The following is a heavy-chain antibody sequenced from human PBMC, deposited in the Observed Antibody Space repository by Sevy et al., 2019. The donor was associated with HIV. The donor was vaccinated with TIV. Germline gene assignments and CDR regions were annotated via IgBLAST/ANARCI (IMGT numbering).Heavy chain of an antibody. D-gene: IGHD1-1*01. CDR3: ARESIGSTGDFDF. CDR2: ISSSGST. CDR1: GGAMNLYF. V-gene: IGHV4-4*08. Sequence: SETLSLTCTVSGGAMNLYFWSWIHQPPGKGLEWIGYISSSGSTNYNPSLKSRVTISLSTSGNQFSLKLRSMTAADTAVYYCARESIGSTGDFDFWGQGTLVTVSS. J-gene: IGHJ4*02.